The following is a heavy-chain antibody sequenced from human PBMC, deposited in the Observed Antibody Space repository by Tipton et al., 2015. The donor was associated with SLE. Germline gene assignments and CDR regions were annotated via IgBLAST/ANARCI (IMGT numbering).Heavy chain of an antibody. CDR3: ARGGGSVLADI. CDR2: INHSGST. J-gene: IGHJ3*02. D-gene: IGHD3-10*01. V-gene: IGHV4-39*07. Sequence: TLSLTCTVSGGSISSSSYYWGWIRQPPGKGLEWIGEINHSGSTNYNPSLKSRVTISVDTSKNQFSLKLSSVTAADTAVYYCARGGGSVLADIGGQGTMVTVSS. CDR1: GGSISSSSYY.